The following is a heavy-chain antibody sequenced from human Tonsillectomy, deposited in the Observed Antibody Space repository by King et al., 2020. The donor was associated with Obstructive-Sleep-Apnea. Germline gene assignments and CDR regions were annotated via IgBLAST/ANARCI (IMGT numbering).Heavy chain of an antibody. CDR3: AGEVIAVAGTGAFDI. CDR2: INPSGGST. Sequence: VQLVESGAEVKKPGASVKVSCKASGYTFTSYYMHWVRQAPGQGLEWMGIINPSGGSTSYAQKFQGRVTMTRDTSTSTVYMELSSLRSEDTAVYYCAGEVIAVAGTGAFDIWGQGTMVTVSS. D-gene: IGHD6-19*01. J-gene: IGHJ3*02. V-gene: IGHV1-46*01. CDR1: GYTFTSYY.